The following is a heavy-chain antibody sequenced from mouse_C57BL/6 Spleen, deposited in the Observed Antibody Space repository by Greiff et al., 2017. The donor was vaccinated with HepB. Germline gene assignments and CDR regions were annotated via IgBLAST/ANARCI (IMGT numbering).Heavy chain of an antibody. V-gene: IGHV1-42*01. CDR2: INPSTGGT. J-gene: IGHJ3*01. D-gene: IGHD1-1*01. Sequence: EVQLQQSGPELVKPGASVKISCKASGYSFTGYYMNWVKQSPEKSLEWIGEINPSTGGTTYNQKFKAKATLTVDKSSSTAYMQLKSLTSEDSAVYYCARSLYYYGSSYLLDYWGQGTLVTVSA. CDR3: ARSLYYYGSSYLLDY. CDR1: GYSFTGYY.